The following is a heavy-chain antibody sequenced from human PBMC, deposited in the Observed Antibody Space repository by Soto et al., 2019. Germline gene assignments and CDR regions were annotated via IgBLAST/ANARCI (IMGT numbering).Heavy chain of an antibody. CDR2: FDPEDGET. V-gene: IGHV1-24*01. CDR1: GYTLTELS. Sequence: ASVKVSCKVSGYTLTELSMHWVRQAPGKGLEWMGGFDPEDGETIYAQKFQGRVTMTEDTSTDTAYMELSSLRSEDTAVYYCATADLLMTTVTTLRLRGTNDRDYYDYYGMDVWGQGTTVTVSS. J-gene: IGHJ6*02. D-gene: IGHD4-4*01. CDR3: ATADLLMTTVTTLRLRGTNDRDYYDYYGMDV.